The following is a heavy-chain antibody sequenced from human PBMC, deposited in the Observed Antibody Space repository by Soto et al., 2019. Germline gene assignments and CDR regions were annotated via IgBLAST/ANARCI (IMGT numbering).Heavy chain of an antibody. V-gene: IGHV4-59*01. D-gene: IGHD4-4*01. Sequence: ETLSLTCTVSGGSISSYYWSWIRQPPGKGLEWIGYIYYSGSTNYNPSLKSRVTISVDTSKNQFSLKLSSVTAADTAVYYCARSPYYSNFDYWGQGTLVTVSS. CDR2: IYYSGST. J-gene: IGHJ4*02. CDR1: GGSISSYY. CDR3: ARSPYYSNFDY.